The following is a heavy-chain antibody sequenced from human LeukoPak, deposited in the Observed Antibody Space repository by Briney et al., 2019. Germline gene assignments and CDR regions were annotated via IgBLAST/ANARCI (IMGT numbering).Heavy chain of an antibody. V-gene: IGHV1-46*01. Sequence: ASVKVSCKASGYTFTSYYMHWVRQAPGQGLEWMGIINPSGGSTSYAQKFQGRVTMTRDMSTSTVYMELSSLRSEDTAVYYCARDGRMVATADAFDIWGQGTMVTVSS. CDR1: GYTFTSYY. CDR3: ARDGRMVATADAFDI. D-gene: IGHD5-12*01. CDR2: INPSGGST. J-gene: IGHJ3*02.